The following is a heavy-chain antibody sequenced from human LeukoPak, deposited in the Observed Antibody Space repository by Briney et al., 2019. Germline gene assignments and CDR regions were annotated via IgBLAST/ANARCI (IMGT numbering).Heavy chain of an antibody. CDR2: ISGSGGST. CDR3: AKRSAWGYYYDSSGSYLGAFDI. D-gene: IGHD3-22*01. CDR1: GFTFSSYG. J-gene: IGHJ3*02. Sequence: PGGSLRLSCAASGFTFSSYGMSWVRQAPGKGLEWVSAISGSGGSTYYADSVKGRFTISRDNSKNTLYLQMDSLRAEDTAVYYCAKRSAWGYYYDSSGSYLGAFDIWGQGTMVTVSS. V-gene: IGHV3-23*01.